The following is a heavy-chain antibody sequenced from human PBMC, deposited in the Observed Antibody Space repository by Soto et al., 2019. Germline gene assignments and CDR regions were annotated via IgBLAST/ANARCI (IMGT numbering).Heavy chain of an antibody. CDR2: ITGSGGST. CDR3: AKEGDLIGYNYGSCFDY. CDR1: GFTFSSYS. J-gene: IGHJ4*02. Sequence: EVPLLESGGGLVQPGGSLRLSCAASGFTFSSYSMSWVRQAPGKGLEWVSAITGSGGSTYYADSVKGRFTISRDNSKNTLYLQMNSLRAEDTAVYYCAKEGDLIGYNYGSCFDYWGQGTLVTVSS. D-gene: IGHD5-18*01. V-gene: IGHV3-23*01.